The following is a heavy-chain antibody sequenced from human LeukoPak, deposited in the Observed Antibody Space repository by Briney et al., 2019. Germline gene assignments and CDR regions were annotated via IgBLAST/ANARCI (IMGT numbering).Heavy chain of an antibody. CDR2: ISYDGSNK. V-gene: IGHV3-30*04. J-gene: IGHJ3*02. CDR3: ARGNDAGGYSSSWYRTSGAFDI. CDR1: GFTFSSYA. D-gene: IGHD6-13*01. Sequence: GRSLRLSCAASGFTFSSYAMHWVRQAPGKGLEWVAVISYDGSNKYYADSVKGRFTISRDNSKNTLYLQMNSLRAEDTAVYYCARGNDAGGYSSSWYRTSGAFDIWGQGTMVTVSS.